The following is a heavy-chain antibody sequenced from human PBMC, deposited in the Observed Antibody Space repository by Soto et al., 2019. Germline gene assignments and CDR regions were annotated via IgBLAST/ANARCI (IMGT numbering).Heavy chain of an antibody. J-gene: IGHJ6*02. V-gene: IGHV4-34*01. Sequence: SETLSLTCAVYGGSFSGYYWSWIRQPPGKGLEWIGEINHSGSTNYNPSLKSRVTISVDTSKNQFSLKLSSVTAADTAVYYCARARITMVRGVSTRYGMDVWGQGTTVTV. CDR2: INHSGST. D-gene: IGHD3-10*01. CDR3: ARARITMVRGVSTRYGMDV. CDR1: GGSFSGYY.